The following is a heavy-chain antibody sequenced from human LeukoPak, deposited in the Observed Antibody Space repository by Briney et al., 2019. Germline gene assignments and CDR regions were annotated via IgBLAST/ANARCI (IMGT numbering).Heavy chain of an antibody. Sequence: SETLSLTCAVYDGSFSGYYWSWIRQPPGKGLEWIGEINHSGSTNYNPSLKSRVTISVDTSKNQFSLKLSSVTAAVMAVYYCARGVTILFSTGHFDYWGQGTLVTVSS. CDR1: DGSFSGYY. CDR3: ARGVTILFSTGHFDY. D-gene: IGHD3-3*01. CDR2: INHSGST. V-gene: IGHV4-34*01. J-gene: IGHJ4*02.